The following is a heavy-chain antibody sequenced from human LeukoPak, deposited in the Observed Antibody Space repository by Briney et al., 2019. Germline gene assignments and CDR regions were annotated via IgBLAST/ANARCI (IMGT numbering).Heavy chain of an antibody. CDR1: SGSFRTYY. D-gene: IGHD2-2*01. J-gene: IGHJ3*02. V-gene: IGHV4-59*01. CDR3: VKSNSRYQPWTLDI. Sequence: SETLSLTCTVSSGSFRTYYWSWLRQPPGKGLEWIGYIFYNEGTSYNPSLKSRVTISVDTSNNQLSLKVNSVTAADTAMYYCVKSNSRYQPWTLDIWGRGTMVTVSS. CDR2: IFYNEGT.